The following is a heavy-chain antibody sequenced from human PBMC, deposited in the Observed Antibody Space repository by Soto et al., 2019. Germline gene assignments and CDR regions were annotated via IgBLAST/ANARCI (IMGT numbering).Heavy chain of an antibody. D-gene: IGHD2-15*01. CDR3: ARQVVAATRHFDY. CDR1: GYTFSSYG. Sequence: ASVKVSCKASGYTFSSYGITWVRQAPGQGPEWMGWISPYNGNTNFAQKFNGRVTMTTDTSTNTAYMELRNLGSDDTAVYYCARQVVAATRHFDYWGQGTLVTVSS. CDR2: ISPYNGNT. J-gene: IGHJ4*02. V-gene: IGHV1-18*01.